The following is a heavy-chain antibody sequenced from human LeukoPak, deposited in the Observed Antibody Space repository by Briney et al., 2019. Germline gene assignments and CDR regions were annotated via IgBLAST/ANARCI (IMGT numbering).Heavy chain of an antibody. V-gene: IGHV1-46*01. J-gene: IGHJ4*02. Sequence: GASVNVSCKASGYTFTNYYMHWVRQAPGQGLEWMGIINPSGGSASSAQKFQGRVTMTRDTSTSTVYMELSSLRSEYTAVYYCARDYHGSGSLTTFDYWGRGTLVTVSS. CDR1: GYTFTNYY. CDR2: INPSGGSA. CDR3: ARDYHGSGSLTTFDY. D-gene: IGHD3-10*01.